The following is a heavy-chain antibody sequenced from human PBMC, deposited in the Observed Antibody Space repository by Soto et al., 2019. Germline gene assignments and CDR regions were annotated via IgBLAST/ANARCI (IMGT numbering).Heavy chain of an antibody. CDR1: GFRFSDYW. CDR2: IDPADSNV. CDR3: ARSDFGGAGRRYWYLDV. V-gene: IGHV5-10-1*03. D-gene: IGHD2-21*01. J-gene: IGHJ2*01. Sequence: EVQLIQSGAEVKKPGESLRISCQGSGFRFSDYWISWVRQVPGKGLEWLGRIDPADSNVKTSPSLEGHIILSAEKSIGTAYLQWSTLKSSDTGIYYCARSDFGGAGRRYWYLDVWGRGTLVTVSS.